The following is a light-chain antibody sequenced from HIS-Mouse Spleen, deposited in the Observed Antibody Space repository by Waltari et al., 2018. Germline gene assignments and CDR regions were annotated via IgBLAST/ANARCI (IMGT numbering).Light chain of an antibody. CDR3: CSYAGSYTFEVV. CDR1: SSDGGGFNY. Sequence: SALTQPRSVSGSPGQSVTISCTGTSSDGGGFNYVPWYQHHPGKAPKLMIYDVSKRPSGVPDRFSGSKSGNTASLTISGLQAEDEADYYCCSYAGSYTFEVVFGGGTKLTVL. V-gene: IGLV2-11*01. CDR2: DVS. J-gene: IGLJ2*01.